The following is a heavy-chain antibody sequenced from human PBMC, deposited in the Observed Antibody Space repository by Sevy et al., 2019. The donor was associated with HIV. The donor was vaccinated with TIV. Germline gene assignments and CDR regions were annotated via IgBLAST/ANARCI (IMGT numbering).Heavy chain of an antibody. Sequence: GASVKVSCKASGRTFSNYAINWVRQGPGQGLEWMGGIIPMFGTANYVQKFQGRVTITADESTKTVYMELSSLRSEDTAVYYCARSISWYASFDSWGQGTLVTVSS. J-gene: IGHJ4*02. CDR2: IIPMFGTA. CDR1: GRTFSNYA. CDR3: ARSISWYASFDS. D-gene: IGHD6-13*01. V-gene: IGHV1-69*13.